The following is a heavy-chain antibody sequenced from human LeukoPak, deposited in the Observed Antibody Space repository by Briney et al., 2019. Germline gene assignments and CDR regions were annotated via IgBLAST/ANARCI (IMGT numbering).Heavy chain of an antibody. CDR1: GFTSSNAW. J-gene: IGHJ3*02. V-gene: IGHV3-15*01. D-gene: IGHD4/OR15-4a*01. CDR3: TTFDYAASLI. Sequence: GESLKISCAVSGFTSSNAWMSWVRQAPGKGLEWVGRIKSKTDGGTRDYAAPVKGRFTISRDDSKNTLYLQMNSLKTEDTAVYYCTTFDYAASLIWGQGTMVTVSS. CDR2: IKSKTDGGTR.